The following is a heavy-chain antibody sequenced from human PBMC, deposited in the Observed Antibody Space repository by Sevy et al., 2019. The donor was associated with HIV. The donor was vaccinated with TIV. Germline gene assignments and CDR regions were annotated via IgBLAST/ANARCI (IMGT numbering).Heavy chain of an antibody. CDR3: ARLGGYEDTYYYYAMDV. J-gene: IGHJ6*02. V-gene: IGHV3-23*01. CDR1: GFTFSPYG. D-gene: IGHD5-12*01. CDR2: MSGSGAFT. Sequence: GGSLRLSCAASGFTFSPYGMTWVRQAPGKGLEWVSSMSGSGAFTHYGDSVKGRYTISRDNSKNTVYLQMNSLRAEDTAVYYCARLGGYEDTYYYYAMDVWGQGTTVTVSS.